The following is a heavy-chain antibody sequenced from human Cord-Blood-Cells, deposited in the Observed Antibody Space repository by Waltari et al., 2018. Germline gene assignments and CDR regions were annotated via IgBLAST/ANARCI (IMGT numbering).Heavy chain of an antibody. J-gene: IGHJ3*02. CDR1: GYTFTRSG. D-gene: IGHD3-3*01. CDR2: ISAYNGNT. Sequence: QVQLVQSGAEVKKPGASVKVSCQASGYTFTRSGISWVRQAPRQGLEWMGWISAYNGNTNNAQKLQGRVTMTTDTSTSTAYMELRSLRSDDTAVYYCARDIGFWSGYHNPGAFDIWGQGTMVTVSS. CDR3: ARDIGFWSGYHNPGAFDI. V-gene: IGHV1-18*01.